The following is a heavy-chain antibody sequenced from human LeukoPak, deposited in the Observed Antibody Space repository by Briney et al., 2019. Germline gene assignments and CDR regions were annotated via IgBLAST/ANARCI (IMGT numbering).Heavy chain of an antibody. D-gene: IGHD6-13*01. V-gene: IGHV4-4*02. Sequence: SGTLSLTCAVSGGSISSSNWWSWVRQPPGKGLEWIGEIYHSGSTNYNPSLKSRVTISVDTSKNLLSLKLSSVTAADTAVHYCARHQYSSSWSPFDYWGQGTLVTVSS. J-gene: IGHJ4*02. CDR3: ARHQYSSSWSPFDY. CDR2: IYHSGST. CDR1: GGSISSSNW.